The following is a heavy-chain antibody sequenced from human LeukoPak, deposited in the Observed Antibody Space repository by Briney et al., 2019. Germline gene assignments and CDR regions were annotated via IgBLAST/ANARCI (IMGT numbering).Heavy chain of an antibody. CDR2: ISGSGDST. CDR3: AKPYGSGSYNY. Sequence: PGGSLRLSCAASGFTFSSYAMSWVRQAPGKGLEWVSVISGSGDSTYYTDSVKGRFTISRDNSKNTLYLQMNSLRAEDTDVYYCAKPYGSGSYNYWGQGTLVTVSS. CDR1: GFTFSSYA. V-gene: IGHV3-23*01. D-gene: IGHD3-10*01. J-gene: IGHJ4*02.